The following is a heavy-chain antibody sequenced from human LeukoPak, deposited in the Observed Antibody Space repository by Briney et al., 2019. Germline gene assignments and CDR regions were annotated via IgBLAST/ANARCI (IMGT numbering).Heavy chain of an antibody. CDR2: IYYSGST. V-gene: IGHV4-59*08. D-gene: IGHD6-13*01. J-gene: IGHJ4*02. Sequence: SETLSLTCTVSGGSISSYYWSWIRQPPGKGLEWVGYIYYSGSTNYNPSLKSRVTISVDTSKNQFSLKLSSVTAADTAVYYCARQGYSSSWYYFDYWGQGTLVTVSS. CDR3: ARQGYSSSWYYFDY. CDR1: GGSISSYY.